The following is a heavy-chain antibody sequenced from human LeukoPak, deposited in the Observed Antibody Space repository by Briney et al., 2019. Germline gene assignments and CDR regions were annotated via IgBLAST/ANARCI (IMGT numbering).Heavy chain of an antibody. CDR2: ISSSSSYI. Sequence: GGSLRLSCAASGFTFSSYSMNWVRQAPGKGLEWVSSISSSSSYIYYADSVKGRFTISRDNAKNSLYLQMNSLRAEDTAVYYCARGLEYYDFWSGYYTGFWFDPWGQGTLVTVSS. J-gene: IGHJ5*02. CDR3: ARGLEYYDFWSGYYTGFWFDP. V-gene: IGHV3-21*01. CDR1: GFTFSSYS. D-gene: IGHD3-3*01.